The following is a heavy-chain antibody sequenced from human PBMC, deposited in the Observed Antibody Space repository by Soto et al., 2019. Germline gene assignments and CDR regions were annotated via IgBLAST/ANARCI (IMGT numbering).Heavy chain of an antibody. D-gene: IGHD1-26*01. CDR3: ARGDRGAFDL. Sequence: EVQLVESGGGLVRPGGSLRLSCAASGFTFSYYWMHWVRQAPGKGLVWVSRIHSDGSSTTYADFVKGRFIIYRDNARNTVDFQMNSVRVEDTAVYYCARGDRGAFDLWGQGTGVTVSS. CDR1: GFTFSYYW. CDR2: IHSDGSST. V-gene: IGHV3-74*01. J-gene: IGHJ3*01.